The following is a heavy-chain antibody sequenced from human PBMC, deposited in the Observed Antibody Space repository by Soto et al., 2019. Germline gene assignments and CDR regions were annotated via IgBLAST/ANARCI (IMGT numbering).Heavy chain of an antibody. V-gene: IGHV3-15*07. CDR2: IKSKIDGGTT. J-gene: IGHJ3*01. CDR3: TTGRLRSGGAFDV. D-gene: IGHD4-17*01. Sequence: EVQLVESGGGLVKPGGSLRLSCAASGFTFSNAWMDWVRQAPGKGLEWVGRIKSKIDGGTTDYAAPVKGRFTISRDXXKNTLYLPMNSLKTEDTAVYYCTTGRLRSGGAFDVWGQGTMVTVSS. CDR1: GFTFSNAW.